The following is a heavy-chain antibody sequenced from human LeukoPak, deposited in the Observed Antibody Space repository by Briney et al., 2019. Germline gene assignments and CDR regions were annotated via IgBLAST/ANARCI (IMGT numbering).Heavy chain of an antibody. CDR3: VRIATVTTPDY. D-gene: IGHD4-17*01. CDR1: GFTFSSYW. J-gene: IGHJ4*02. CDR2: INPDGTTT. V-gene: IGHV3-74*01. Sequence: GGSLGLSCAASGFTFSSYWMHWVRHPLGKGLVWVSRINPDGTTTNYADSVKGRFTISRDNAKNTLYLQMNSLTVEDTALYYCVRIATVTTPDYWGQGTLVTVSS.